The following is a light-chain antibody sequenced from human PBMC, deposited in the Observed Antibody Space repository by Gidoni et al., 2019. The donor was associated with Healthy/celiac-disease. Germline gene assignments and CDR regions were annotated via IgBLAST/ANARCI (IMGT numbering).Light chain of an antibody. CDR1: KLWDKY. Sequence: ELTQPPSVTVSPGQTASITCSGVKLWDKYACWYQQKPGQSPVLVIYQNSKRPSVIPDRFSGSNSGNTATLTISGTQAMDEADYYCQAWDSSTAVFGGGTKLTVL. V-gene: IGLV3-1*01. CDR3: QAWDSSTAV. CDR2: QNS. J-gene: IGLJ2*01.